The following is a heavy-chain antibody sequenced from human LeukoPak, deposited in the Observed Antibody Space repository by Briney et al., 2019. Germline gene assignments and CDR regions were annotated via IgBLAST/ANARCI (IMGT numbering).Heavy chain of an antibody. CDR1: GGSFSGYY. D-gene: IGHD3-10*01. CDR3: ARGFTYYYPPLPFDY. Sequence: PSETLSLTCAVYGGSFSGYYWSWIRQPPGKGLEWIGEINHSGSTNYNPSLKSRVTISVDTSKNQFSLKLSSVTAADTAVYYCARGFTYYYPPLPFDYWGQGTLVTVSS. CDR2: INHSGST. V-gene: IGHV4-34*01. J-gene: IGHJ4*02.